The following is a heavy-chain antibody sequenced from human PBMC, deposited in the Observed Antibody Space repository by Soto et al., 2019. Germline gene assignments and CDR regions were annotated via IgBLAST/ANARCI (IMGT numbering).Heavy chain of an antibody. Sequence: GGSLRLSCAASGFTFSSYWMHWVRQAPGKGLVWVSRISPDGSITNYADSVKGRFTISRDNAKNTLFLQMNSLRAEDTAVYYCTREVATVPDYWGQGTLVTVSS. CDR3: TREVATVPDY. CDR2: ISPDGSIT. CDR1: GFTFSSYW. J-gene: IGHJ4*02. V-gene: IGHV3-74*01. D-gene: IGHD6-13*01.